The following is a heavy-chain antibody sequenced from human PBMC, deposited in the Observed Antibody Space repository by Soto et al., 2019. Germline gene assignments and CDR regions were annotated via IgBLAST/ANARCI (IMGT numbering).Heavy chain of an antibody. D-gene: IGHD2-21*01. J-gene: IGHJ3*02. Sequence: QGQLLQSGDEVKKPGASVRVSCRASGYDFTSYGISWVRQAPGQGLEWVSWISAYNGKRDTAQKFQGRVTMTLDTSTDTAHKELGDLTSADTAVYYCPRGPIVASIHDAFEIWGQGTMVAVSS. CDR2: ISAYNGKR. CDR1: GYDFTSYG. V-gene: IGHV1-18*01. CDR3: PRGPIVASIHDAFEI.